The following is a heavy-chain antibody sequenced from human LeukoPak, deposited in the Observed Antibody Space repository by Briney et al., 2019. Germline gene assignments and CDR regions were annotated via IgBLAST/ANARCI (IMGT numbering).Heavy chain of an antibody. Sequence: ASVKVSCMVSGYTLTELSMHWVRQAPGKGLEWMGGFDPEDGETIYAQKFQGRVTMTEDTSTDTAYMELSSLRSEDTAVYYCAVAVAYPYYFDYWGQGTLVTVSS. CDR2: FDPEDGET. CDR1: GYTLTELS. D-gene: IGHD6-19*01. V-gene: IGHV1-24*01. CDR3: AVAVAYPYYFDY. J-gene: IGHJ4*02.